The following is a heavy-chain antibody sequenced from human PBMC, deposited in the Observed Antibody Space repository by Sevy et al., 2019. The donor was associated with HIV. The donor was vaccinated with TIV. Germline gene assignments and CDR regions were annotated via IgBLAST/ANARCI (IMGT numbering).Heavy chain of an antibody. CDR2: IGTLGDT. CDR1: GFSFSDSD. CDR3: VRGLQTHCDRTACPLDH. Sequence: GGSLRLSCAGYGFSFSDSDMHWVRHPTGKSLEWISSIGTLGDTFDADSVKGRFTISRDNSKSSLYLQMSNLRAGDTALYYCVRGLQTHCDRTACPLDHWGQGTLVTVSS. D-gene: IGHD2-21*01. J-gene: IGHJ4*02. V-gene: IGHV3-13*01.